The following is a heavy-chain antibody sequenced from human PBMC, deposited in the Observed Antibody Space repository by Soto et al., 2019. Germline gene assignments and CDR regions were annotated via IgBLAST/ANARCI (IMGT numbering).Heavy chain of an antibody. V-gene: IGHV4-59*08. CDR1: GGSISTYY. Sequence: SETLSLTCTLSGGSISTYYHSWIRQPPGKGLEWIGYIYYSGSTIYNPSLESRVSMSVDTSKNHFSLKLSSVTAADTAVYYCARHGGSGTTFNFWGQGILVTVSS. D-gene: IGHD1-1*01. J-gene: IGHJ4*02. CDR3: ARHGGSGTTFNF. CDR2: IYYSGST.